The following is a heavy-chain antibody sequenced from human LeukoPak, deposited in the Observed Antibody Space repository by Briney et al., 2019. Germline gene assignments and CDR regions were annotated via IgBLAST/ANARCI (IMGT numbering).Heavy chain of an antibody. Sequence: PSETLSLTCTVSGGSISSSSYYWGWIRQPPGKGLEWIGNVYYSGSTYYNPSLKSRVTISVDTSKNQFSPKLSSVTAADTAVYYCARLLYGSGSYSNIFDSWGQGTLVTVSS. CDR1: GGSISSSSYY. D-gene: IGHD3-10*01. CDR3: ARLLYGSGSYSNIFDS. J-gene: IGHJ4*02. CDR2: VYYSGST. V-gene: IGHV4-39*01.